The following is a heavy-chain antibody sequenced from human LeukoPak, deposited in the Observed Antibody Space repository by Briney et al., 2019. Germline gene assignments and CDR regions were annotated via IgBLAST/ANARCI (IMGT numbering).Heavy chain of an antibody. D-gene: IGHD3-10*01. Sequence: PGGSLRLSCAASGFTLSSYGMHWLRQAPGKGLEWVAVISYDGSNKYYADSVKGRFTISRDNSKNTLYLQMNSLRAEDTAVYYCVKVPWFGELFPLDYWGQGTLVTVSS. CDR1: GFTLSSYG. CDR2: ISYDGSNK. V-gene: IGHV3-30*18. CDR3: VKVPWFGELFPLDY. J-gene: IGHJ4*02.